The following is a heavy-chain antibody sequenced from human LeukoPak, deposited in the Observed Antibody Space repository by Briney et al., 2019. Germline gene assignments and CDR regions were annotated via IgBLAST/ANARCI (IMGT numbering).Heavy chain of an antibody. J-gene: IGHJ6*03. D-gene: IGHD2-2*01. CDR1: GGSISSSSYY. Sequence: PSETLSLTCTVSGGSISSSSYYWGWIRQPPGKGLEWIGSIYYSGSTYYNPSLKSRVTISVDTSKNQFSLKLSSVTAADTAVYYCARCRYQGPSYYYYYMDVWGKGTTVTVSS. CDR3: ARCRYQGPSYYYYYMDV. V-gene: IGHV4-39*01. CDR2: IYYSGST.